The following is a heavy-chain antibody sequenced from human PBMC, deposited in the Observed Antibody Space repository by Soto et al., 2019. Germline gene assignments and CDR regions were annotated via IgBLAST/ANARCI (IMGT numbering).Heavy chain of an antibody. D-gene: IGHD3-22*01. CDR1: GLTFDDYA. CDR2: ISWNSGSI. Sequence: PGGSLRLSCAASGLTFDDYAMHWVRQAPGKGLEWVSGISWNSGSIGYADSVKGRFTISRDNAKNSLYLQMNSLRAEDTALYYCAKDNYYDSSGYLFDYWGQGTLVTVSS. CDR3: AKDNYYDSSGYLFDY. J-gene: IGHJ4*02. V-gene: IGHV3-9*01.